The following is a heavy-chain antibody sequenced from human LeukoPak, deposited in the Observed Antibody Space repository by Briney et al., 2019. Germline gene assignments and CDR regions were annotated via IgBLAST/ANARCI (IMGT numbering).Heavy chain of an antibody. Sequence: PSETLSLTCAVSGGSISGSNWWSWVRQPPGKGLEWIGEIYHSGSTNYNPSLKSRVTISVDKSKNQFSLKLSSVTAADTAVYYCARAPEYYDSSGPFDYWGQGTLVTVSS. CDR3: ARAPEYYDSSGPFDY. CDR1: GGSISGSNW. CDR2: IYHSGST. V-gene: IGHV4-4*02. D-gene: IGHD3-22*01. J-gene: IGHJ4*02.